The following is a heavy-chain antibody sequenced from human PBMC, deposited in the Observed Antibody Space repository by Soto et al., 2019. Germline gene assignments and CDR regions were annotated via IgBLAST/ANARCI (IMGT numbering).Heavy chain of an antibody. Sequence: PGGSLRLSCAASGFTFSSYGMHWVRQAPGKGLEWVAVIWYDGSNKYYADSVKGRFTISRDNSKNTLYLQMNSLRAEDTAVYYCARGSSDTGFDYWGQGTLVTVSS. J-gene: IGHJ4*02. V-gene: IGHV3-33*01. D-gene: IGHD5-18*01. CDR3: ARGSSDTGFDY. CDR2: IWYDGSNK. CDR1: GFTFSSYG.